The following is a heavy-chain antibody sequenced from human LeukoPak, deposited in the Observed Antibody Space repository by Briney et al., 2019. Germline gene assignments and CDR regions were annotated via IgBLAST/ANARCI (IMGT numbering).Heavy chain of an antibody. Sequence: SETLSLTCTVSGASISSYYWSWIRQPPGKGLEWIGYIYYSGSTNYNPSLKSRVTMSVDTSKNQFSLRLTSVTAADTAVYYCARYYTGWPSFDYWGQGTLVTVSS. J-gene: IGHJ4*02. V-gene: IGHV4-59*01. CDR3: ARYYTGWPSFDY. D-gene: IGHD2-8*02. CDR2: IYYSGST. CDR1: GASISSYY.